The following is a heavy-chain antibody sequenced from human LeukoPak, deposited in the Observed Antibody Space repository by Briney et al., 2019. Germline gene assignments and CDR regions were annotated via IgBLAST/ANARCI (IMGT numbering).Heavy chain of an antibody. D-gene: IGHD3-10*01. Sequence: GGSVKVSCKASGGTFSSYAISWVRQAPGQGLEWMGGIIPIFGTANYAQKFQGRVTITADESTSTAYMELSSLRSEDTAVYYCARPIRYYYGSGSLGTKNPDDAFDIWGQGTMVTVSS. J-gene: IGHJ3*02. CDR2: IIPIFGTA. CDR3: ARPIRYYYGSGSLGTKNPDDAFDI. CDR1: GGTFSSYA. V-gene: IGHV1-69*13.